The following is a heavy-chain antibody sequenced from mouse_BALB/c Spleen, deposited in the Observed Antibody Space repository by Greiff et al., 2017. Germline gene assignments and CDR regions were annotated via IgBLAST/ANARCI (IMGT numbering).Heavy chain of an antibody. Sequence: EVQRVESGGGLVQPGGSRKLSCAASGFTFSSFGMHWVRQAPEKGLEWVAYISSGSSTIYYADTVKGRFTISRDNPKNTLFLQMTSLRSEDTAMYYCARGEGDAWFAYWGQGTLVTVSA. CDR2: ISSGSSTI. J-gene: IGHJ3*01. CDR1: GFTFSSFG. V-gene: IGHV5-17*02. CDR3: ARGEGDAWFAY.